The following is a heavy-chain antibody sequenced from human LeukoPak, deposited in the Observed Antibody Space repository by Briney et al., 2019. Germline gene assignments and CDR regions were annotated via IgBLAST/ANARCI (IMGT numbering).Heavy chain of an antibody. CDR3: ARRMATITGVDAFDI. D-gene: IGHD5-24*01. CDR1: GYSNSSGYY. J-gene: IGHJ3*02. V-gene: IGHV4-38-2*01. Sequence: SETLSLTCAVSGYSNSSGYYWGWIRQPPGKGLEWIGSIYHSGSTYYNPSLKSRVTISVDTSKNQFSLKLSSVTAADTAVYYCARRMATITGVDAFDIWGQGTMVTVSS. CDR2: IYHSGST.